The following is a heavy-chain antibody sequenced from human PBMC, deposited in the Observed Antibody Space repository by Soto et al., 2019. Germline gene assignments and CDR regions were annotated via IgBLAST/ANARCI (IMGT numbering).Heavy chain of an antibody. V-gene: IGHV3-53*01. D-gene: IGHD6-13*01. CDR3: ASSPLRYSSSWSSYGMDV. CDR1: GFTVSSNY. CDR2: IYSGGST. J-gene: IGHJ6*02. Sequence: GGSLRLSCAASGFTVSSNYMSWVRQAPGKGLEWVSVIYSGGSTYYADSVKGRFTISRDNSKNTLYLQMNSLRAEDTAVYYCASSPLRYSSSWSSYGMDVWGQGTTVTVSS.